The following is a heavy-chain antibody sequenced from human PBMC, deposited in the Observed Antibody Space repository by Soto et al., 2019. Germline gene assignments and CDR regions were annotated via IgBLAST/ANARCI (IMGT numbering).Heavy chain of an antibody. D-gene: IGHD3-22*01. J-gene: IGHJ3*02. V-gene: IGHV3-33*08. Sequence: GGSLRLSCAASGFTFSSYGMHWVRQAPGKGLEWVAVIWYDGSNKYYADSVKGRFTISRDNSKNTLYLQMNSLRAEDTAVYYCARDAFDYYDSSGYLGVFDIWGQGTMVTVSS. CDR1: GFTFSSYG. CDR2: IWYDGSNK. CDR3: ARDAFDYYDSSGYLGVFDI.